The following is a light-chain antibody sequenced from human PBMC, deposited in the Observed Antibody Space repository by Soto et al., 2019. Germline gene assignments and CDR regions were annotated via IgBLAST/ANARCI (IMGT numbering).Light chain of an antibody. V-gene: IGLV2-14*03. J-gene: IGLJ1*01. CDR3: SSYTSSSTLPTYV. Sequence: QSALTQPASVSGSPGQSITISCTGTSSDVGGYNYVSWYQHHPGKAPKLMIYDVSNRPSGVSNRFSGSKSGNTASLIISGLQAEDEADYYCSSYTSSSTLPTYVFGTGTEVTVL. CDR2: DVS. CDR1: SSDVGGYNY.